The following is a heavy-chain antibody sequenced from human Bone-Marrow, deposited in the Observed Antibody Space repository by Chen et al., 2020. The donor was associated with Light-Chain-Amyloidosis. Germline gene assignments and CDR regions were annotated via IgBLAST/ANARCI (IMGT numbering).Heavy chain of an antibody. CDR2: FYPDDSDA. CDR1: GYTFPNYW. V-gene: IGHV5-51*01. J-gene: IGHJ4*02. D-gene: IGHD5-12*01. CDR3: ARRRDGYNFDY. Sequence: EVQLEQSGPEVKKPGESLKIPCKGSGYTFPNYWIGWVRQMPGKGLEWMGVFYPDDSDARYSPSFEGQVTISADKSITTAYLQWRSLKASDTAMYYCARRRDGYNFDYWGQGTLVTVSS.